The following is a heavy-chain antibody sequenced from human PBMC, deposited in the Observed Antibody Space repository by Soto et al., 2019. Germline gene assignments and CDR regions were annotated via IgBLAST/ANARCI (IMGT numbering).Heavy chain of an antibody. V-gene: IGHV3-21*01. CDR3: ARAPDPYYYYYMDV. Sequence: GGSLRLSCAASGVTFISYSMNWVRQATGKGLEWVSSISSSSSYIYYADSVKGRFTISRDNAKNSLYLQMNSLRAEDTAVYYCARAPDPYYYYYMDVWGKGTTVTVSS. CDR2: ISSSSSYI. J-gene: IGHJ6*03. CDR1: GVTFISYS.